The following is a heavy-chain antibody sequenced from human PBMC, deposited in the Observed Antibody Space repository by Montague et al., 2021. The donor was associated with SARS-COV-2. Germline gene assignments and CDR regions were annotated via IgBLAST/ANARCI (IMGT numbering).Heavy chain of an antibody. D-gene: IGHD3-10*01. J-gene: IGHJ4*02. CDR1: GFPFNVFG. V-gene: IGHV3-33*01. CDR3: ARDLKSGRYFDY. CDR2: IGHDGTYQ. Sequence: SLRLSCAASGFPFNVFGMHWVRQAPGKGLEWEAIIGHDGTYQKYADSVRGRFTISRDNSKNTLYLETNSLRAEDTAVYYCARDLKSGRYFDYCGQGTHVTVSS.